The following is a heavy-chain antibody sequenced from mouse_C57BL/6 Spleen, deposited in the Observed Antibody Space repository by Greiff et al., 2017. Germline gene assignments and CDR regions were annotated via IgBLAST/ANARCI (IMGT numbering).Heavy chain of an antibody. CDR3: ARRDYAMDY. J-gene: IGHJ4*01. CDR1: GFTIKDTY. CDR2: INPANGNT. Sequence: EVQLQQSVAELVKPGASVKLSCTASGFTIKDTYMHWVKQRPEQGLEWIGRINPANGNTKYAPKFQGKATITADNSSNTAYLQLSSLTTEETGIYYCARRDYAMDYWGQGTSVTVSS. V-gene: IGHV14-3*01.